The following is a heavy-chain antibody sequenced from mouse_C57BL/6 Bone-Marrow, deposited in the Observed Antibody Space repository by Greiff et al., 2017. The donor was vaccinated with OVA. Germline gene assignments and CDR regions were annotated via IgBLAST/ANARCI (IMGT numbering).Heavy chain of an antibody. CDR1: GYAFSSSW. CDR2: IYPGDGDT. CDR3: ARSLYYGYDNYSMDY. D-gene: IGHD2-2*01. Sequence: QVHVKQSGPELVKPGASVKISCKASGYAFSSSWMNWVKQRPGKGLEWIGRIYPGDGDTNYNGKFKGKATLTADKSSSTAYMQLSSLTSEDSAVYFCARSLYYGYDNYSMDYWGQGTSVTVSS. V-gene: IGHV1-82*01. J-gene: IGHJ4*01.